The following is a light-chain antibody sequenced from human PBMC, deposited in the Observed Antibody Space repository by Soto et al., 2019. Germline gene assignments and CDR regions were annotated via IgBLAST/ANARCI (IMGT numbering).Light chain of an antibody. CDR1: QSISTY. V-gene: IGKV1-39*01. J-gene: IGKJ2*01. Sequence: DIQMTQSPSSLSAFAGDRVTITCRASQSISTYLNWYQQKPGKAPELLIYAASRLQSGVPSRFSGSGSGTDFTLTISSLQPEDFATYYCQQSYTIPYTFGQGTKLDIK. CDR3: QQSYTIPYT. CDR2: AAS.